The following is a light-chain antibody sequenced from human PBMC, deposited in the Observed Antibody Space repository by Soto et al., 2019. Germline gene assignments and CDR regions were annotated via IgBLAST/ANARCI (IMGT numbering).Light chain of an antibody. J-gene: IGKJ5*01. CDR3: QQSYSVPIT. Sequence: DIQMTHTPSSLAASVGERVPINCRASESISSHLNWYQQKSGRAPQLLIHAASTLQTGVPSRFSGSGSGTDFTLTINSLQPEDVATYYCQQSYSVPITLGQGTRLEIK. V-gene: IGKV1-39*01. CDR2: AAS. CDR1: ESISSH.